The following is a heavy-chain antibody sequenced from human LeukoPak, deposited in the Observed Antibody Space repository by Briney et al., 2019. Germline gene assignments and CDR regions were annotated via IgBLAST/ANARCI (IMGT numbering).Heavy chain of an antibody. CDR2: IIPIFGTA. CDR1: GGTFSSYA. CDR3: ARASYDSSDYEYFHH. V-gene: IGHV1-69*05. J-gene: IGHJ1*01. D-gene: IGHD3-22*01. Sequence: SVKVSCKASGGTFSSYAISWVRQAPGQGLEWMGGIIPIFGTANYAQKFQGRVTMTRDSSISTAYMELSRLRSDDTAVYYCARASYDSSDYEYFHHWGQGTLVTVSS.